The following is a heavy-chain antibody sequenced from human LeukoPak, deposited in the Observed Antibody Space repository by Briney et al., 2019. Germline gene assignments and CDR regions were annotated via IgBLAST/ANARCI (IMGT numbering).Heavy chain of an antibody. D-gene: IGHD3-10*01. CDR1: GYIFSDYT. Sequence: GASVKVSCKASGYIFSDYTMHWVRQAPGQRLEWMGWINGENGNTKYSQELRGRVTFTRDSSATTVYMELSSLRFEDVAVYYCAREVSSVGANYFDYWGQGTLVTVSS. V-gene: IGHV1-3*03. CDR2: INGENGNT. CDR3: AREVSSVGANYFDY. J-gene: IGHJ4*02.